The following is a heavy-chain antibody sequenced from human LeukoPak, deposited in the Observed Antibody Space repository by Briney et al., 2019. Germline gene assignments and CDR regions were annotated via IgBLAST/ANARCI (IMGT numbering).Heavy chain of an antibody. CDR2: ISSSSSYI. CDR3: AREDDPIVYFQH. J-gene: IGHJ1*01. CDR1: GFTFSSYS. Sequence: GGSLRLSCAASGFTFSSYSMNWVRQAPGKGLEWVSSISSSSSYIYYADSVKGRFTISRDNAKNSLYLQMNSLRAEATAVYDCAREDDPIVYFQHWGQGTLVTVSS. D-gene: IGHD3-16*02. V-gene: IGHV3-21*01.